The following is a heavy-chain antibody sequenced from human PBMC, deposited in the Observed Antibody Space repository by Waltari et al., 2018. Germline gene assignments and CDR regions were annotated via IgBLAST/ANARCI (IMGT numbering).Heavy chain of an antibody. V-gene: IGHV1-2*06. J-gene: IGHJ3*02. CDR2: INPNMGGT. CDR3: ARVMVQGVIIPLSAFDI. D-gene: IGHD3-10*01. Sequence: QVQLVQSGAEVKKPGASVKVSCKASGYTFTGYYMHWVRQAPGQGLEWMGRINPNMGGTNYAQKFQGRVTMTRDTSISTAYMELSRLRSDDTAVYYCARVMVQGVIIPLSAFDIWGQGTMVTVSS. CDR1: GYTFTGYY.